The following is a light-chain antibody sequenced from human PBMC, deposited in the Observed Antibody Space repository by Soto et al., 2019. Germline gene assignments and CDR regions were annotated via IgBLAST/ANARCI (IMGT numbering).Light chain of an antibody. CDR3: QQYNNWWT. V-gene: IGKV1-39*01. CDR2: GAS. Sequence: DIQMTQSPSSLSASVGDRVTITCRASQSINNYLSWYQQKPGKAPNLLIFGASTLQSGVPSRFSGSGSGTDFTLTISSLQPEDFAVYYCQQYNNWWTFGQGTRWIS. CDR1: QSINNY. J-gene: IGKJ1*01.